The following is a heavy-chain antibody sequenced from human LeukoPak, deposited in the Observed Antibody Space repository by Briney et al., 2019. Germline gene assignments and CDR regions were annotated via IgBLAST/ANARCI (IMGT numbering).Heavy chain of an antibody. Sequence: ASVKVSCKASGYTFTGYYMHWVRQAPGQGLEWMGAIIPIFGTANYAQKFQGRVTITADKSTSTAYMELSSLRSEDTAVYYCARDSRYYYDSSGYYLLDYWGQGTLVTVSS. CDR1: GYTFTGYY. D-gene: IGHD3-22*01. J-gene: IGHJ4*02. CDR2: IIPIFGTA. V-gene: IGHV1-69*06. CDR3: ARDSRYYYDSSGYYLLDY.